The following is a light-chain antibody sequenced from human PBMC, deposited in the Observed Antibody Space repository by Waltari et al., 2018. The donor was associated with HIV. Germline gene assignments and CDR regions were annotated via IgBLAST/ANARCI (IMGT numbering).Light chain of an antibody. V-gene: IGLV2-14*03. Sequence: QSALTQPASVSGSPGQSTTISCTGPNNDVGTYNYVSWYQQHPGKAPKLMIYDVTDRPSGVSDRFSGSKSGNTASLTISGLQAEDEADYYCSSYTSSISLVFGGGTKVTVL. CDR1: NNDVGTYNY. CDR3: SSYTSSISLV. J-gene: IGLJ3*02. CDR2: DVT.